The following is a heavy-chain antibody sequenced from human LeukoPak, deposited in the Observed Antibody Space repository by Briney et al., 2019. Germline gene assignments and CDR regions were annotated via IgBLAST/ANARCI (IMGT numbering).Heavy chain of an antibody. CDR1: GGSISSSSYY. J-gene: IGHJ4*02. D-gene: IGHD3-10*01. V-gene: IGHV4-39*01. CDR3: ARQGRYYSPIDY. CDR2: IYYSGST. Sequence: SETLSLTCTVSGGSISSSSYYWGWIRQPPGKGLEWIGSIYYSGSTYYNPSLKSRVTISVDTSKNQFSLKLSSLTAADTAVYYCARQGRYYSPIDYWGQGTLVTVSS.